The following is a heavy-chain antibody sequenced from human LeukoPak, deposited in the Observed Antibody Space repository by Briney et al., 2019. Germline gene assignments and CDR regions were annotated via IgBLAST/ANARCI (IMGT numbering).Heavy chain of an antibody. CDR3: AAIYDYVLGSYRFFDY. CDR1: GFTFSSYA. V-gene: IGHV3-23*01. J-gene: IGHJ4*02. CDR2: ISGSGGST. Sequence: PGGSLRLSCAASGFTFSSYAMSWVRQAPGKGLEWVSAISGSGGSTYYADSVKGRFTIFRDNSKNTLYLQMNSLRVEDTAVYYCAAIYDYVLGSYRFFDYWGQGTLATVSS. D-gene: IGHD3-16*02.